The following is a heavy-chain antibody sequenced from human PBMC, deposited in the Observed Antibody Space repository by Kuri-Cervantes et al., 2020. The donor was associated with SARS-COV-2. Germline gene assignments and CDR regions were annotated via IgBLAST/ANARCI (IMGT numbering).Heavy chain of an antibody. Sequence: GESLKISCAASGFTFSSYALSWVRQAPGKGLEWVSYISSSGSTIYYADSVKGRFTISRDNAKNSLYLQMNSLRAEDTAVYYCARVSPGFRYDFWLFDYWGQGTLVTVSS. V-gene: IGHV3-48*04. D-gene: IGHD3-3*01. J-gene: IGHJ4*02. CDR2: ISSSGSTI. CDR1: GFTFSSYA. CDR3: ARVSPGFRYDFWLFDY.